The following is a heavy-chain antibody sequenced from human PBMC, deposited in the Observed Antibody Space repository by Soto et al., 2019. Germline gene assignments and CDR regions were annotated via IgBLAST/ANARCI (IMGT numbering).Heavy chain of an antibody. CDR1: GGNFNNYG. D-gene: IGHD3-9*01. V-gene: IGHV1-69*12. J-gene: IGHJ4*02. CDR2: IIPMFGIV. Sequence: QVQLVQSGTEARKPGSSVKVSCETSGGNFNNYGFNWVRQVPGQRLEWMGGIIPMFGIVKVGQIFQPRVALTADQAPGKAYMELTRPMPADTAVYYCAGEVGRTGSQFWGQGTLVIVSS. CDR3: AGEVGRTGSQF.